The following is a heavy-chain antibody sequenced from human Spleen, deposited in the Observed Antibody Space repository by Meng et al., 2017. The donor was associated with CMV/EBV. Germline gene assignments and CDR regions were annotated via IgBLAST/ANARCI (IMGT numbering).Heavy chain of an antibody. CDR1: GGSFSGYY. Sequence: GSLRLSCAVYGGSFSGYYWSWIRQPPGKGLEWIGEINHSGSTNYNPSLKSRVTILVDTSKNQFSLKLTSVTVADTAVYYCARGYCSSTSCYRQFDPWGQGTLVTVSS. V-gene: IGHV4-34*01. CDR2: INHSGST. J-gene: IGHJ5*02. D-gene: IGHD2-2*01. CDR3: ARGYCSSTSCYRQFDP.